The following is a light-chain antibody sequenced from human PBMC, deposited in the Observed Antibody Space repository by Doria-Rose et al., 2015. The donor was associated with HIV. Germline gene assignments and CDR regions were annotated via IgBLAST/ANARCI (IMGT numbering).Light chain of an antibody. CDR2: LGS. J-gene: IGKJ2*01. CDR3: MQALQTPYT. Sequence: TQSPLSLPVTPGQPASISCRSSQSLLHTIGYNYLDWYLQKPGQSPQLLIYLGSNRASGVPDRFSGSGSGTDFTLEISRVEAEDVGVYYCMQALQTPYTFGQGTKLEIK. CDR1: QSLLHTIGYNY. V-gene: IGKV2-28*01.